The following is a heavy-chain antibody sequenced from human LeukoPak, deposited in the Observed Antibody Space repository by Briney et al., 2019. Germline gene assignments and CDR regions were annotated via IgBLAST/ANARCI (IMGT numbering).Heavy chain of an antibody. CDR3: ARVYGSGSYYYYYYYGMDV. CDR1: GYTFTSYD. D-gene: IGHD3-10*01. CDR2: MNPNSGNT. J-gene: IGHJ6*02. V-gene: IGHV1-8*01. Sequence: ASVTVSCKASGYTFTSYDINWVRQATGQGLEWMGWMNPNSGNTGYAQKFQGRVTMTRNTSISTAYMELSSLRSEDTAVYYCARVYGSGSYYYYYYYGMDVWGQGTTVTVSS.